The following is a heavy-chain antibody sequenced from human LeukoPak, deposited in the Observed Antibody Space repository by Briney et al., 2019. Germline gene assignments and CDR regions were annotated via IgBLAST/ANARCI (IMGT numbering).Heavy chain of an antibody. V-gene: IGHV3-21*01. Sequence: GGSLRLSCAVSGFTFSSYSMTWVRQAPGKGLEWVSSISSSSSYIYYADSVKGRFTISRDNAKNSLYLQMNSLRTEDTAVYYCASAVAGSPWGQGTLVTVSS. D-gene: IGHD6-19*01. CDR3: ASAVAGSP. CDR1: GFTFSSYS. J-gene: IGHJ5*02. CDR2: ISSSSSYI.